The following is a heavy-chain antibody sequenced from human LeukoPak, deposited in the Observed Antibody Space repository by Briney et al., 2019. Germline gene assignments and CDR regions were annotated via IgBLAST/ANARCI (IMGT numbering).Heavy chain of an antibody. Sequence: SGTLSLTCTVSGGSISSYYWSWIRQPPGKGLEWIGYIYYSGSTNYNPSLKSRVTISVDTSKNQFSLKLSSVTAADTAVYYCARSAPAAPFDYWGQGTLVTVSS. V-gene: IGHV4-59*01. CDR1: GGSISSYY. CDR3: ARSAPAAPFDY. J-gene: IGHJ4*02. D-gene: IGHD2-2*01. CDR2: IYYSGST.